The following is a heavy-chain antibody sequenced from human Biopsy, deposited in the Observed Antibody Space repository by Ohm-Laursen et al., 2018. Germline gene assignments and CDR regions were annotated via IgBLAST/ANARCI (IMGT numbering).Heavy chain of an antibody. D-gene: IGHD6-13*01. V-gene: IGHV2-70*11. Sequence: TQTLTLTYSFSGFSLSARGMCVSWIRQAPGKALEWLARVAWDDYKDYSASLQTKLSISKDTSNDQMVLTVNNVDPADTATYYCARTPILIVSAGLVYRHRRHLQGMDVWGQGIAVTVS. CDR1: GFSLSARGMC. CDR3: ARTPILIVSAGLVYRHRRHLQGMDV. CDR2: VAWDDYK. J-gene: IGHJ6*02.